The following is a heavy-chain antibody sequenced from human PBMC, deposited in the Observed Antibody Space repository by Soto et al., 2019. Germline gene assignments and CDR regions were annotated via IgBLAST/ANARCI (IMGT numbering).Heavy chain of an antibody. V-gene: IGHV1-69*13. J-gene: IGHJ6*02. CDR3: ASMKLPVAGNYAGYYYGMAV. Sequence: SAKVSCKASGVSFSSNPMRWVRQEHEQGREWMGGIIPIFGTANYAQELQGRVTITADESTSTAYMELSSRRSDDTAVYYCASMKLPVAGNYAGYYYGMAVCGQGTTDTVSS. CDR2: IIPIFGTA. D-gene: IGHD6-19*01. CDR1: GVSFSSNP.